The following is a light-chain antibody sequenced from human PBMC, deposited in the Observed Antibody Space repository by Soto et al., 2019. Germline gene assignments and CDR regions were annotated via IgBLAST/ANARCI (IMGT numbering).Light chain of an antibody. J-gene: IGLJ2*01. CDR2: DTH. CDR1: TGTVTRDHF. Sequence: QAVVTQEPSLTVSPGETVTLTCDSGTGTVTRDHFPYWFQQKPGQAHRPLIYDTHIKHFWTPARFSGSLLGGKAALTLAGAQPDDEADYYCLLSCDSARVFGGGTKLTVL. CDR3: LLSCDSARV. V-gene: IGLV7-46*01.